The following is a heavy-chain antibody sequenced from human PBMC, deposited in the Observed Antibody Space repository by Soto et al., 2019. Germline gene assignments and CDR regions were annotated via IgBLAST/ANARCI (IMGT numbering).Heavy chain of an antibody. CDR2: IYYRGST. Sequence: SETLSLTCTVSGGSISSSSYYWGWIRQPPGKGLEWIGSIYYRGSTYYNPSLKSRVTISVDTSKNQFSLKLSSVTAADTAVYYCARFGSSAEGSYYYYGMDVWGQGTTVTVSS. J-gene: IGHJ6*02. CDR3: ARFGSSAEGSYYYYGMDV. V-gene: IGHV4-39*01. D-gene: IGHD6-6*01. CDR1: GGSISSSSYY.